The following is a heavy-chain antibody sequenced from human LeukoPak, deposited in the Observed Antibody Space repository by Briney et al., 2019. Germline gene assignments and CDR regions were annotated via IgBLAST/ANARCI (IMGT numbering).Heavy chain of an antibody. V-gene: IGHV1-2*02. CDR1: GYTFTGYY. CDR3: ARDLGIQLWATDDAFDI. Sequence: ASVKVSCKASGYTFTGYYMHWVRQAPGQGLEWMGWINPNSGGTNYAQKFQGRVTMTRDTSISTAYMELSRLRSDDTAVYYCARDLGIQLWATDDAFDIWGQGTMVTVSS. CDR2: INPNSGGT. D-gene: IGHD5-18*01. J-gene: IGHJ3*02.